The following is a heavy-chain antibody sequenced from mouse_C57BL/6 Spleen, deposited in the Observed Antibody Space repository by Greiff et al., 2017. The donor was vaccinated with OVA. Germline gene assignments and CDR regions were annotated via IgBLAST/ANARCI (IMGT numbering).Heavy chain of an antibody. CDR2: IDPLDSEP. Sequence: QVQLQQPGAELVRPGSSVQLSCKASGYTFTSYWLHWVKQRPIQGLEWIGNIDPLDSEPHYNQQFKDMATLSVHKSSGTLFMQLSSLTSEDSAVYYYAREAMDYWGQGTSVTVSS. J-gene: IGHJ4*01. CDR3: AREAMDY. CDR1: GYTFTSYW. V-gene: IGHV1-52*01.